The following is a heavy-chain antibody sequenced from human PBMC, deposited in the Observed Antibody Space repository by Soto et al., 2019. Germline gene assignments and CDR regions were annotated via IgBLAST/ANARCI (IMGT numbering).Heavy chain of an antibody. J-gene: IGHJ5*02. Sequence: NPSETLSLKCIVLGGSSISRDYYWGWVRQPPGKGLEWIGSIFYLGSSYYNPSLKSRVTMSVDTSKNQFSLRLRSVTAADTALYFCARHSLALRKNNGFGPWGQG. CDR3: ARHSLALRKNNGFGP. D-gene: IGHD3-3*02. CDR2: IFYLGSS. V-gene: IGHV4-39*01. CDR1: GGSSISRDYY.